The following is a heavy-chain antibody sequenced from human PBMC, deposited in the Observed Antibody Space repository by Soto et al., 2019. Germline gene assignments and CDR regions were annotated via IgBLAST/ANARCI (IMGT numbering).Heavy chain of an antibody. CDR3: ASRDPGTSVDY. V-gene: IGHV4-4*08. J-gene: IGHJ4*02. Sequence: PSETLSLTCTVSGTSVSYYYWSWIRQPPGKGLEWIGHVYDSGSTNYSPSLKSRVSMSLDKSENQFSLKVTSLTAADTAVYYCASRDPGTSVDYWGQGTLVTVSS. D-gene: IGHD1-7*01. CDR2: VYDSGST. CDR1: GTSVSYYY.